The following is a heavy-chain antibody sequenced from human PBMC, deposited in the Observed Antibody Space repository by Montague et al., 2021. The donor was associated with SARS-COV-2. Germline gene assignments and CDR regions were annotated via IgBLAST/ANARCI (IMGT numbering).Heavy chain of an antibody. Sequence: SLSLSCAASGFTFNKYSMNWVRQAPGKGLEWVSSISTSSLYIYYTDSVKGRFTVARANAKNSLFLEVNSLRVEDTAVYYCARAHSGSYSVGGDAFDIWGQGTLVTVSS. CDR3: ARAHSGSYSVGGDAFDI. CDR2: ISTSSLYI. D-gene: IGHD5/OR15-5a*01. J-gene: IGHJ3*02. CDR1: GFTFNKYS. V-gene: IGHV3-21*01.